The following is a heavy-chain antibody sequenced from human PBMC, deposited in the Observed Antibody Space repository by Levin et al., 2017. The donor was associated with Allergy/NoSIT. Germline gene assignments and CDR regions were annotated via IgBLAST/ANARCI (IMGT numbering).Heavy chain of an antibody. CDR3: ARVGSSYYSNWYFDL. D-gene: IGHD3-10*01. J-gene: IGHJ2*01. Sequence: ASVKVSCEASGYTFSSYYMHWVRQAPGQGLEWMGIINPSGGITNYAQRFQGRVTMTRDTSTSTVYMELSSLRSEDTAVYYCARVGSSYYSNWYFDLWGRGTLVTVSS. CDR1: GYTFSSYY. CDR2: INPSGGIT. V-gene: IGHV1-46*01.